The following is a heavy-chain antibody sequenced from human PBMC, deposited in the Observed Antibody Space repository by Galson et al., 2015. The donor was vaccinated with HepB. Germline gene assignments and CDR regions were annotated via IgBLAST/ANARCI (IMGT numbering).Heavy chain of an antibody. V-gene: IGHV1-8*01. Sequence: SVKVSCKASGYTFSSFGINWVRQATGQGLEWMGWMNPNSGNTAYAQKFQGRVTMTRDTSISTAYMELNSLRAEDTAVYYCAKDPSRLLVAGRLDSWGQGTLVTVSS. D-gene: IGHD6-19*01. J-gene: IGHJ4*02. CDR3: AKDPSRLLVAGRLDS. CDR1: GYTFSSFG. CDR2: MNPNSGNT.